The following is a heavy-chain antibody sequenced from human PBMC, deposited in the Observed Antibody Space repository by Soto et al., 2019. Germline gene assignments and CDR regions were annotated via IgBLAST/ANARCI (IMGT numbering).Heavy chain of an antibody. CDR3: ASAGQGRSGSCGMCYVGASTI. V-gene: IGHV3-13*01. CDR2: IGTDGDK. J-gene: IGHJ3*02. CDR1: GFNFSSYG. Sequence: EVQLVESGGGLVQPGGSLRLSCEASGFNFSSYGMHWVRQATGKGLEWVSVIGTDGDKFYTGYVKGRCTITREDGKNTLYPQWNSLRAGDAAVYWCASAGQGRSGSCGMCYVGASTIWGQGTMVTVS. D-gene: IGHD2-15*01.